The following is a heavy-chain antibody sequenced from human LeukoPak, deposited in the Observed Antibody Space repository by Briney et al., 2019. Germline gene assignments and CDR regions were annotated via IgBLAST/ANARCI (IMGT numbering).Heavy chain of an antibody. CDR1: GGSISSYY. V-gene: IGHV4-59*08. CDR3: ARHLPPAYSFDY. Sequence: SETLPLTCTVSGGSISSYYWSWIRQPPGKGLEWIGYIYYSGSTNYNPSLKSRVTISVDTSKNQFSLKLSSVTAADTAVYYCARHLPPAYSFDYWGQGTLVTVSS. J-gene: IGHJ4*02. CDR2: IYYSGST.